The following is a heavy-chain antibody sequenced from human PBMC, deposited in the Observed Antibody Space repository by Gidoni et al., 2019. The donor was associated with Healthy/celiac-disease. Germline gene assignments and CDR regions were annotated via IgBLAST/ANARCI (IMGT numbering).Heavy chain of an antibody. CDR3: ARALVRGVTPFDY. CDR2: ISSSSSYI. Sequence: EVQLVESGGGLVKPGGSLRRSWAASGVTFSSYSMNWVRQAQGKGLEWVSSISSSSSYIYYADSVKGRFTISRDNAKNSLYLQMNSLRAEDTAVYYCARALVRGVTPFDYWGQGTLVTVSS. J-gene: IGHJ4*02. CDR1: GVTFSSYS. D-gene: IGHD3-10*01. V-gene: IGHV3-21*01.